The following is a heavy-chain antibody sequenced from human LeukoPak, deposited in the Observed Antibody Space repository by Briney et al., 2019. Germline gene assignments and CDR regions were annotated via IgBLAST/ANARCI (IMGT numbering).Heavy chain of an antibody. CDR1: GGSFSGYY. CDR3: ARGESSSGSMFWYFDY. Sequence: SETLSLTCAVYGGSFSGYYWSWIRQPPGKGLERIGEINHSGSTNYNPSLKSRVTISVDTSKNQFSLKLSSVTAADTAVYYCARGESSSGSMFWYFDYWGQGTLVTVSS. V-gene: IGHV4-34*01. J-gene: IGHJ4*02. CDR2: INHSGST. D-gene: IGHD6-19*01.